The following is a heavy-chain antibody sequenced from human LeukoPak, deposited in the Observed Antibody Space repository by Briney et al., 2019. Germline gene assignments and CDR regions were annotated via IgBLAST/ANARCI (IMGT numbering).Heavy chain of an antibody. CDR3: ARYSGYYLSYFDY. CDR1: DGSFSGYY. V-gene: IGHV4-34*01. Sequence: SETLSLTCAVYDGSFSGYYWSWIRQPPGKGLEWIGEINHSGSTNYNPSLKSRVTISVDKSKNQFSLKLNSVTAADTAMYYCARYSGYYLSYFDYWGQGTLVTVSS. J-gene: IGHJ4*02. CDR2: INHSGST. D-gene: IGHD3-22*01.